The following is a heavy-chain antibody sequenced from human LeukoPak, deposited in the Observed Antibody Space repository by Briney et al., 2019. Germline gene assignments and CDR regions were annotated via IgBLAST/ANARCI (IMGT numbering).Heavy chain of an antibody. D-gene: IGHD3-22*01. Sequence: GSLRLSCAASGFTFSSYAMSWVRQAPGKGLEWVSAISGSGGSTYYADSVKGRFTISRDNSKNTLYLQMNSLRAEDTAVYYCAKDHLYYYDSSGYFFDYWGQGTLVTVSS. CDR2: ISGSGGST. CDR1: GFTFSSYA. J-gene: IGHJ4*02. V-gene: IGHV3-23*01. CDR3: AKDHLYYYDSSGYFFDY.